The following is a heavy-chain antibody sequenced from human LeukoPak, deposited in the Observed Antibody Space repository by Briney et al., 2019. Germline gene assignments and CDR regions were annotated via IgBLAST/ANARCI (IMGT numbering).Heavy chain of an antibody. V-gene: IGHV1-2*02. CDR2: IKANSGDT. D-gene: IGHD6-13*01. J-gene: IGHJ6*03. Sequence: ASVKVSCKASGFTLIDYIHWVRQDPRQGLQWMGWIKANSGDTEYAQKFQGRVTMTRDTSISTVYMELSSMRSDDTAVYYCARADSVPAGDYHYWYMDVWGKGTTVTVSS. CDR3: ARADSVPAGDYHYWYMDV. CDR1: GFTLIDY.